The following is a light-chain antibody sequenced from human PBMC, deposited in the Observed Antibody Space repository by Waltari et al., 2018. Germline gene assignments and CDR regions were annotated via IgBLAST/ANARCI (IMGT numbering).Light chain of an antibody. CDR3: CSFVGSRTSLYV. CDR1: SSDVGSYNL. J-gene: IGLJ1*01. V-gene: IGLV2-23*02. Sequence: QSALTQPASVSGSPGQSITISCTGTSSDVGSYNLVSWYQHHPGKAPKLIIYEVTKRPSGVSNRFSGSKSGNTASLTISGLQAEYETDYYCCSFVGSRTSLYVFGTGTKVSVL. CDR2: EVT.